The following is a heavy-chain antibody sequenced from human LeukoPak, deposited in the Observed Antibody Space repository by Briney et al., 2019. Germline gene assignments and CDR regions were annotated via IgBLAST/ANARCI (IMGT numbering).Heavy chain of an antibody. CDR1: GYTFTSYG. D-gene: IGHD2-2*01. CDR3: ARGLPGGSTSCFFDY. Sequence: ASVEVSCKASGYTFTSYGISWVRQAPGQGLEWMGWISAYNGNTNYAQKLQGRVTMTTDTSTSTAYMELRSLRSDDTAVYYCARGLPGGSTSCFFDYWGQGTLVTVSS. V-gene: IGHV1-18*04. CDR2: ISAYNGNT. J-gene: IGHJ4*02.